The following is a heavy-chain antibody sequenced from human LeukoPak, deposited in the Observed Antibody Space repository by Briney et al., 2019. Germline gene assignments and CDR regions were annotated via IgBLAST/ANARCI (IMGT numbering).Heavy chain of an antibody. J-gene: IGHJ4*02. CDR3: ARVAYSSGWLPSYYFDY. CDR1: GYTFTGYY. V-gene: IGHV1-2*02. CDR2: INPNSGGT. D-gene: IGHD6-19*01. Sequence: ASVKVSCKACGYTFTGYYMHWVRQAPGQGLEWMGWINPNSGGTNYAQKFQGRVTMTRDTSISTAYMELSRLRSDDTAVYYCARVAYSSGWLPSYYFDYWGQGTLVTVSS.